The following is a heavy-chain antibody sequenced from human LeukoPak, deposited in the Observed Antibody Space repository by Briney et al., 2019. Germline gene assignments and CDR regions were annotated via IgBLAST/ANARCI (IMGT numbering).Heavy chain of an antibody. CDR1: GFTFSSYS. CDR2: ISSSSSYI. J-gene: IGHJ4*02. D-gene: IGHD3-22*01. CDR3: AKNGYYDSSVYYFDY. V-gene: IGHV3-21*01. Sequence: GGSLRLSCAASGFTFSSYSMNWVRQAPGKGLEWVSSISSSSSYIYYADSVKGRFTISRDNAKNSLYLQMNSLRAEDTAVYYCAKNGYYDSSVYYFDYWGQGTLVTVSS.